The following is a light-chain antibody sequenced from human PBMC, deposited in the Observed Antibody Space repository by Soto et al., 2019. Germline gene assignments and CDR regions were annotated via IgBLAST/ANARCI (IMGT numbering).Light chain of an antibody. J-gene: IGKJ4*01. CDR1: QSVSSN. Sequence: EIVMTQSPATLSVSPGERATLSCRASQSVSSNLAWYQQKPGQAPRLLIYHASTRATGIPARFSGSGSGTESTLTISSLQSEDFAVYYCQQYNKWPLTFGGGTKVEIK. CDR3: QQYNKWPLT. V-gene: IGKV3-15*01. CDR2: HAS.